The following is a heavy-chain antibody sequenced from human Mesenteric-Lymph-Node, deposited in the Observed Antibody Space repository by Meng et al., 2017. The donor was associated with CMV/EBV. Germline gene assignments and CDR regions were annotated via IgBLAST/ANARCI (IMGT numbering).Heavy chain of an antibody. CDR2: ISWDGGST. V-gene: IGHV3-43D*03. CDR1: GFTFDDYA. CDR3: AKDLRRYDRATVTWDS. D-gene: IGHD4-17*01. Sequence: GESLKISCAASGFTFDDYAMHWVRQAPGKGLEWVSLISWDGGSTYYADSVKGRFTISRDNSKNSLYLQMNSLRAEDTALYYCAKDLRRYDRATVTWDSWGQGTLVTVSS. J-gene: IGHJ4*02.